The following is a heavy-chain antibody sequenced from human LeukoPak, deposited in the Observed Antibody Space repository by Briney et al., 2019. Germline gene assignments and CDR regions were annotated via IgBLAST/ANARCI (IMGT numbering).Heavy chain of an antibody. CDR2: ISYDGSIK. Sequence: GGSLRLSCAASGFTFSSYAIHWVRQAPGKGLEWVAVISYDGSIKHYPDSVKGRLTISRDNSKNTLYLQMNSLRAEDTAIYYCARDYYCSSANCYGGGFIDCYYGMDVWGQGTTVTVSS. D-gene: IGHD2-2*01. V-gene: IGHV3-30-3*01. CDR1: GFTFSSYA. CDR3: ARDYYCSSANCYGGGFIDCYYGMDV. J-gene: IGHJ6*02.